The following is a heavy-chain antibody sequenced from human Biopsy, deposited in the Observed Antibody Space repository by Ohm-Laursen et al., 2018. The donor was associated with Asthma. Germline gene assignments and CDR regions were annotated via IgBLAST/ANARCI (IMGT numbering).Heavy chain of an antibody. V-gene: IGHV3-30-3*01. CDR2: ISYDGSSI. Sequence: SLRLSCAAIRFTYEMHWVRQAPGKGLEWVAVISYDGSSIYYADSVKGRFTISRDNSKNTLYLQMNSLRAEDTAVYYCARKIAARGGMGVWGQGTTVTVSS. CDR3: ARKIAARGGMGV. D-gene: IGHD6-6*01. J-gene: IGHJ6*02. CDR1: RFTYE.